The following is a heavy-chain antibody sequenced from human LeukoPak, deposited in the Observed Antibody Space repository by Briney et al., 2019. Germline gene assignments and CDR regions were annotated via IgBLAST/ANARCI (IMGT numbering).Heavy chain of an antibody. CDR1: GGSISSGSYY. Sequence: SETLSLTCTVSGGSISSGSYYWSWIRQPAGKGLEWIGRIYTSGSTNYNPSLKSRVTILVDTPKNQFSLKLSSVTAADTAVYYCARRSGYDYENWFDPWGQGTLVTVSS. J-gene: IGHJ5*02. V-gene: IGHV4-61*02. D-gene: IGHD5-12*01. CDR2: IYTSGST. CDR3: ARRSGYDYENWFDP.